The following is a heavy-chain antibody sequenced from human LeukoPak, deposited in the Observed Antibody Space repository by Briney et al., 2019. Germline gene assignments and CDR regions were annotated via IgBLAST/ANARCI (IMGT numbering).Heavy chain of an antibody. J-gene: IGHJ5*02. CDR3: ARGPNTYYDFWSGYHNWFDP. CDR1: GGSISSYY. Sequence: PSETLSLTCTVSGGSISSYYWSWIRQPPGKGLEWIGYIYYSGSTNYNPSLKSRVTVSVDTSKNQFSLKLSSVTAADTAVYYCARGPNTYYDFWSGYHNWFDPWGQGTLVTVSS. CDR2: IYYSGST. D-gene: IGHD3-3*01. V-gene: IGHV4-59*08.